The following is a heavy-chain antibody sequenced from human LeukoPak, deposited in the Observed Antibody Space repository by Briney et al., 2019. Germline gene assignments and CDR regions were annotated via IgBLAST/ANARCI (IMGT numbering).Heavy chain of an antibody. CDR3: AKIKKREYSWDY. J-gene: IGHJ4*02. CDR1: GGSTSSSNW. Sequence: SGTLSLTCAVSGGSTSSSNWWSWVRQPPGKGLEWIGEIYHSGSTDYNPSLKSRVTISVDKSKNQFSLKLSSVTAADTAVYYWAKIKKREYSWDYRGQGTPVTVSS. CDR2: IYHSGST. V-gene: IGHV4-4*02. D-gene: IGHD2-21*01.